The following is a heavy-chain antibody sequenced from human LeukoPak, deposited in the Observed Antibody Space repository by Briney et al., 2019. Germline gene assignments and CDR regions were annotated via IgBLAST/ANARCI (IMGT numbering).Heavy chain of an antibody. J-gene: IGHJ4*02. V-gene: IGHV1-18*04. CDR2: ISAYNGNT. CDR3: ARPHSYYDILTGYDQDYFDY. Sequence: ASVKVSCKASGYTFTSYGISWVRQAPGQGLERMGWISAYNGNTNYAQKLQGRVTMTTDTSTSTAYMELRSLRSDDTAVYYCARPHSYYDILTGYDQDYFDYWGQGTLVTVSS. CDR1: GYTFTSYG. D-gene: IGHD3-9*01.